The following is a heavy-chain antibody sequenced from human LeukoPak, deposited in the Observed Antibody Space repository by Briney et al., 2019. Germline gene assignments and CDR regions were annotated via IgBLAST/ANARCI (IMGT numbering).Heavy chain of an antibody. D-gene: IGHD1-26*01. Sequence: ASVKVSCKASGYTFTGYYMHWVRQAPGQGLEWMGWINPNSGGTNYAQKFQGRVTMTRDTSISTAYMELSRLRSDDTAVYYCAKWELLRPGNWGYDYYYMDVWGKGTTVTVSS. CDR2: INPNSGGT. V-gene: IGHV1-2*02. J-gene: IGHJ6*03. CDR3: AKWELLRPGNWGYDYYYMDV. CDR1: GYTFTGYY.